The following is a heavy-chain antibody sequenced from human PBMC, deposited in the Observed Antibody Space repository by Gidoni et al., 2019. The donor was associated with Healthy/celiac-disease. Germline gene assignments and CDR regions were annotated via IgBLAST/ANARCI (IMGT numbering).Heavy chain of an antibody. Sequence: QVQLVQSGAAVKKPGSSVKVSCKASGGTFSISAISWVRQAPGQGLEWMGGIIPIFGTANYAQKFQGRVTITADESTSTAYMELSSLRSEDTAVYYCARPAYYDILTGYYTSPWFDPWGQGTLVTVSS. D-gene: IGHD3-9*01. CDR1: GGTFSISA. J-gene: IGHJ5*02. CDR2: IIPIFGTA. V-gene: IGHV1-69*01. CDR3: ARPAYYDILTGYYTSPWFDP.